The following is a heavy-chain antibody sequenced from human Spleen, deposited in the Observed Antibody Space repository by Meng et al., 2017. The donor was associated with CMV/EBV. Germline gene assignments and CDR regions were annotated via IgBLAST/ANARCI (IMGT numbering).Heavy chain of an antibody. J-gene: IGHJ4*02. D-gene: IGHD7-27*01. CDR2: IHPYDSET. V-gene: IGHV5-51*01. CDR3: ARQNPLGYYFDY. CDR1: GYTFTTFW. Sequence: GESLKISCQGSGYTFTTFWITWVRQMPGKGLEWMGVIHPYDSETTYSPSFEGQVTFSADKSISTAYLQWSSLKASDTAMYYCARQNPLGYYFDYWGQGTLVTVSS.